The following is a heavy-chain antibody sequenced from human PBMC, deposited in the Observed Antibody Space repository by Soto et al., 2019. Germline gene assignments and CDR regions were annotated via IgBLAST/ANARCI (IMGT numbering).Heavy chain of an antibody. Sequence: PGGSLRLSCAASGFTFSSYAMSWVRQAPGKGLEWVSAISGSGGSTYYADSVKGRFTISRDNSKNTLYLQMNSLRAEDTAVYYCAKDHHSVGIAARQRPYNWFDPWGQGTLVTVSS. D-gene: IGHD6-6*01. CDR1: GFTFSSYA. V-gene: IGHV3-23*01. CDR2: ISGSGGST. J-gene: IGHJ5*02. CDR3: AKDHHSVGIAARQRPYNWFDP.